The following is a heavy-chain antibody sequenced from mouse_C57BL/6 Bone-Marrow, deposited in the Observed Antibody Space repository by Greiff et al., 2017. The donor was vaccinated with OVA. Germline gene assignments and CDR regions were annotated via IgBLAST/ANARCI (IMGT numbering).Heavy chain of an antibody. D-gene: IGHD1-1*01. J-gene: IGHJ2*01. V-gene: IGHV1-69*01. CDR2: IDPSDSYT. CDR3: ARSVLLTIDY. CDR1: GYTFTSYW. Sequence: VQLQQPGADLVMPGASVKLSCKASGYTFTSYWMHWVKQRPGQGLEWIGEIDPSDSYTNYNQKFKGKSTLTVDKSSSTAYMQLSSLTSEDSAVYYCARSVLLTIDYWDQGTTLTVSS.